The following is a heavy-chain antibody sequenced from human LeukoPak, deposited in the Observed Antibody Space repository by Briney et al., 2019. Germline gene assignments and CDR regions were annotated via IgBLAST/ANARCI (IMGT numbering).Heavy chain of an antibody. J-gene: IGHJ4*02. CDR2: INHSGST. CDR3: ARGAPSAPDD. CDR1: GGSISGYY. Sequence: SETLSLTCTVYGGSISGYYWSWIRQPPGKGLEWIGEINHSGSTNYNPSLKSRVTISVDTSKNQFSLKLNSVTAADTAVYYCARGAPSAPDDWGQGTLVTVSS. V-gene: IGHV4-34*01.